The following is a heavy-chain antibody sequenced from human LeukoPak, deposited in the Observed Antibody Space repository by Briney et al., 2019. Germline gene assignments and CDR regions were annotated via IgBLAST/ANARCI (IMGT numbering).Heavy chain of an antibody. CDR3: AKDYSGSYYYFDY. CDR1: GFTFSNYA. D-gene: IGHD1-26*01. V-gene: IGHV3-23*01. Sequence: GGSLRLSCAASGFTFSNYAMSWVRQAPGKGLEWVSTISGSGDSTYYADSVKVRFTISRDNSKNTVYLQMNSPRAEDTAVYYCAKDYSGSYYYFDYWGQGTLVTVSS. J-gene: IGHJ4*02. CDR2: ISGSGDST.